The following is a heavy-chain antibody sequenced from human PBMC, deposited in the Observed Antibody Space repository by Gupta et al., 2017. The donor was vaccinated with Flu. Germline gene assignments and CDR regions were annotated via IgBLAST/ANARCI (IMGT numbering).Heavy chain of an antibody. D-gene: IGHD1-7*01. J-gene: IGHJ6*03. Sequence: QGKLEESGGGVVQPGRSLRLSCAAFGFVFGGYGMNWVGQATGKGLEWVAMISYDGSKTSYADSVKGRFTVSRDNSRDTLYLQMNSLTDDDTAVYYCAKTGTTGYYYMDVWGSGTTVIVS. CDR3: AKTGTTGYYYMDV. V-gene: IGHV3-30*18. CDR1: GFVFGGYG. CDR2: ISYDGSKT.